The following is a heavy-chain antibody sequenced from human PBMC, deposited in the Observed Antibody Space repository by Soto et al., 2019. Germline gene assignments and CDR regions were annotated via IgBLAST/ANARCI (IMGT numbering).Heavy chain of an antibody. CDR2: IYYSGST. Sequence: SETLSLSCTVSGGSISSYYWSWIRQPPGKGLEWIGYIYYSGSTNYNPSLKSRVTISVDTSKNQFSLKLSSVTAADTAVYYCERSWGYYFDYWGQGTLVTVSS. D-gene: IGHD3-16*01. CDR3: ERSWGYYFDY. CDR1: GGSISSYY. V-gene: IGHV4-59*01. J-gene: IGHJ4*02.